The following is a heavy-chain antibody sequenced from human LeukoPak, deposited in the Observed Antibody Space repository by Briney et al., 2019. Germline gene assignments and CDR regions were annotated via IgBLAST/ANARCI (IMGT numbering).Heavy chain of an antibody. D-gene: IGHD3-22*01. Sequence: SETLSLTCAVYGGSFSGYYWSWICQPPGKGLEWIGEINHSGSTNYNPSLKSRVTISVDTSKNQFSLKLSSVTAADTAVYYCARMKRSSGYLYYFDYWGQGTLVTVSS. CDR1: GGSFSGYY. V-gene: IGHV4-34*01. CDR2: INHSGST. J-gene: IGHJ4*02. CDR3: ARMKRSSGYLYYFDY.